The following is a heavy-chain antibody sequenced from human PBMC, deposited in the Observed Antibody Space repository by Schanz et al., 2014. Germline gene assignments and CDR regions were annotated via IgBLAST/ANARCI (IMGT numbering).Heavy chain of an antibody. V-gene: IGHV3-30-3*01. D-gene: IGHD3-16*01. CDR3: ARDLRLMPRGGVYVV. J-gene: IGHJ4*02. Sequence: LSCSASGFTLTSYAMHLVRQSPCQGLEWVALISYDGTRKFYADSVKGRFTVSRDNYMNTLYLQMNSRRHEDKAVYYWARDLRLMPRGGVYVVWGQGNMVYGSS. CDR1: GFTLTSYA. CDR2: ISYDGTRK.